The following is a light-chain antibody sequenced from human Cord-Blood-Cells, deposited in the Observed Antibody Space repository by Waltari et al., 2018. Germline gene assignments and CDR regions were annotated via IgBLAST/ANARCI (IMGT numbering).Light chain of an antibody. CDR3: CSYAGSSTYV. Sequence: QSALTQPASVSGSPGQSITISCTGTSSAAGSSHLVSWYQQHPGKAPKLMIYEVSKRPSGVSNRFSGSKSGNTASLTISGLQAEDEADYYCCSYAGSSTYVFGTGTKVTVL. V-gene: IGLV2-23*02. CDR2: EVS. CDR1: SSAAGSSHL. J-gene: IGLJ1*01.